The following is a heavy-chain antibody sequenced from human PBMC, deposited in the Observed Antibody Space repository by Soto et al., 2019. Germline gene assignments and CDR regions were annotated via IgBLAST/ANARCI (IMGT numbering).Heavy chain of an antibody. Sequence: GGSLRLSCAASEFTFSSYWMSWVRQAPGKGLEWVANIKQDGSEKYYVDSVKGRFTISRDNAKNSLFLQMNSLRAEDTAVYYCARDRYYFDSSGFLGIWGQGTMVTVSS. J-gene: IGHJ3*02. V-gene: IGHV3-7*01. D-gene: IGHD3-22*01. CDR3: ARDRYYFDSSGFLGI. CDR2: IKQDGSEK. CDR1: EFTFSSYW.